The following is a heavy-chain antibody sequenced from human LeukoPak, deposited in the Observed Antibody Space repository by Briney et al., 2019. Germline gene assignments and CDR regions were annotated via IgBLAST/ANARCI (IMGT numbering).Heavy chain of an antibody. CDR3: ARHRAVAGVDAFDI. J-gene: IGHJ3*02. V-gene: IGHV5-10-1*01. Sequence: GESLKISCKGSGYSFTSYWISRVRQMPGKGLEWMGRIDPSDSYTNYSPSFQGRVTISADKSISTAYLQWSSLKASDTAMYYCARHRAVAGVDAFDIWGQGTMVTVSS. CDR1: GYSFTSYW. D-gene: IGHD6-19*01. CDR2: IDPSDSYT.